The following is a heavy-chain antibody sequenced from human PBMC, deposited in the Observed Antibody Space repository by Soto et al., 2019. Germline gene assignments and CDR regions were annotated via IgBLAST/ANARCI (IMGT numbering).Heavy chain of an antibody. V-gene: IGHV4-39*01. Sequence: WETLSLTCTVSGDSISSSSYYWGWIRQPPGKGLEWIGSIYYSGSTDYNPSLKSRVAISVDTSKNQFSLKLTSVTAAYTAVHYCARSGGLQHIDYWGQGTLVTAPQ. J-gene: IGHJ4*02. CDR2: IYYSGST. D-gene: IGHD4-4*01. CDR1: GDSISSSSYY. CDR3: ARSGGLQHIDY.